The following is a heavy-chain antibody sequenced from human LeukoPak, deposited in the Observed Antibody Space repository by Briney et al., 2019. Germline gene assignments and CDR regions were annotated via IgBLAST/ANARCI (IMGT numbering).Heavy chain of an antibody. D-gene: IGHD6-6*01. Sequence: SETLSLTCTVSGGSVSSGSYYWSWIRQPPGKGLEWIGYIYYSGSTNYNPSLKSRVTISVDTSKNQFSLKLSSVTAADTAVYYCAISSSGGWFDPWGQGTLVTVSS. CDR3: AISSSGGWFDP. CDR1: GGSVSSGSYY. J-gene: IGHJ5*02. CDR2: IYYSGST. V-gene: IGHV4-61*01.